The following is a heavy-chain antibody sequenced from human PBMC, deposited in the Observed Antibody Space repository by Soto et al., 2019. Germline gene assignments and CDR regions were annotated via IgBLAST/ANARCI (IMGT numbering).Heavy chain of an antibody. CDR3: ARHDSSGYWIFDY. J-gene: IGHJ4*02. Sequence: GESLKISCKGSGYSFTSYWISWVRQMPGKGLEWMGRIDPSDSYTNYSPSFQGHVTISADKSISTAYLQWSSLKASDTATYYCARHDSSGYWIFDYWGQGTLVTVS. CDR1: GYSFTSYW. V-gene: IGHV5-10-1*01. CDR2: IDPSDSYT. D-gene: IGHD3-22*01.